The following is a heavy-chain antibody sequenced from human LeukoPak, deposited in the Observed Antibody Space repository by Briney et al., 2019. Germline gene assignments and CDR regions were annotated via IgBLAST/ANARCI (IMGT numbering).Heavy chain of an antibody. CDR3: AREPYYYDSSGYYDY. D-gene: IGHD3-22*01. J-gene: IGHJ4*02. CDR1: GFSFRDYT. CDR2: ISSSSSYI. V-gene: IGHV3-21*01. Sequence: GSLRLSCAASGFSFRDYTMNWVRQAPGKGLEWLASISSSSSYIYFANSVRGRFTISRDNAKNSLYLQMNSLRAEDTAVYYCAREPYYYDSSGYYDYWGQGTLVTVSS.